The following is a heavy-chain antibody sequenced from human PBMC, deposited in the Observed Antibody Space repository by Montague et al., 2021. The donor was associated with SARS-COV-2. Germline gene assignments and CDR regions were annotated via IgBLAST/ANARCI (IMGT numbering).Heavy chain of an antibody. CDR2: IYYGGST. Sequence: SETLSLTSTVSGGSISSNFWSWIRQPPGKGLEWIGYIYYGGSTNYDPSLKSRVTISVDTSKKQFSLQLSSVTAADTAVYYCARTRGYDPLFDFWGQGTLVTVSS. J-gene: IGHJ4*02. CDR1: GGSISSNF. V-gene: IGHV4-59*01. D-gene: IGHD5-12*01. CDR3: ARTRGYDPLFDF.